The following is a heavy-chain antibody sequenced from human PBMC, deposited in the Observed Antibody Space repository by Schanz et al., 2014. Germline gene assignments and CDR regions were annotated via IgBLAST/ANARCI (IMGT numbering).Heavy chain of an antibody. CDR1: GFAFSVYG. V-gene: IGHV3-33*01. D-gene: IGHD6-13*01. Sequence: QVQMVESGGGVVQPGRSLRLSCAASGFAFSVYGMHWVRQAPGKGPEWVAVIWYDGSNKYYADSVKGRFTISRDNSKNTLYLQMNSLRAEDTSVYFCARVRRRIATPSTPSFRNYYYYAMDVWGKGTTVTASS. J-gene: IGHJ6*04. CDR2: IWYDGSNK. CDR3: ARVRRRIATPSTPSFRNYYYYAMDV.